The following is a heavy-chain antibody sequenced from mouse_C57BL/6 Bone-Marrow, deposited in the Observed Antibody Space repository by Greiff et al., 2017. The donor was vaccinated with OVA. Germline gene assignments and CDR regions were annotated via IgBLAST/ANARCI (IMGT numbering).Heavy chain of an antibody. J-gene: IGHJ3*01. CDR2: IDPSDSYT. CDR1: GYTFTSYW. CDR3: ASAVFAY. Sequence: QVQLQQPGAELVKPGASVKLSCKASGYTFTSYWMQWVKQRPGQGLEWIGEIDPSDSYTNYNQKFKGKATLTVDTSSSTAYMQLNNLTSEDSAVYYCASAVFAYWGQGTLVTVSA. V-gene: IGHV1-50*01.